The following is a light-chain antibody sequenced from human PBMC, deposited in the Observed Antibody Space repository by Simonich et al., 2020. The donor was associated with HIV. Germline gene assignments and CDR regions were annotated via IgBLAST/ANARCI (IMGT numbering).Light chain of an antibody. V-gene: IGLV6-57*03. Sequence: NFMLTQPHSVSESPGKTVTISCTRTSGSIASNYVQWYHQRPGSAPTTVIYEDNQRPSGVPDRCSGSIDTSANSASLTISGLKTEDEADYYCQSYDSTNRVFGGGTKLTVL. J-gene: IGLJ3*02. CDR3: QSYDSTNRV. CDR2: EDN. CDR1: SGSIASNY.